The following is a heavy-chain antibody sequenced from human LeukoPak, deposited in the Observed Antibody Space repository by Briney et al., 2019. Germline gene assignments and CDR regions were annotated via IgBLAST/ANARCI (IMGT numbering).Heavy chain of an antibody. J-gene: IGHJ4*02. D-gene: IGHD2-2*01. V-gene: IGHV3-7*01. CDR2: IKQDGSEK. CDR1: GFTFSSYW. CDR3: ARDLGYCSSTSCFALD. Sequence: GGSLRLSCAASGFTFSSYWMSWVRQAPGKGLEWVANIKQDGSEKYYVDSVKGRFTISRDNAKNSLYLQMNSLRAEDTAVYYCARDLGYCSSTSCFALDWGQGTLVTVSS.